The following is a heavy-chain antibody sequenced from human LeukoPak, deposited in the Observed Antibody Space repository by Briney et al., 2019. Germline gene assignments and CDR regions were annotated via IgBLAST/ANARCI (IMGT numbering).Heavy chain of an antibody. CDR2: INHSGST. Sequence: PSQTLSLTCTVSGGSISSGGYYWSWIRQPPGKGLEWIGEINHSGSTNSNPSLKSRVTISVDTSKNQFSLKLSSVTAADTAVYFCASRGHYDSSYYYYGMDVWGQGTTVTVSS. CDR3: ASRGHYDSSYYYYGMDV. J-gene: IGHJ6*02. V-gene: IGHV4-30-2*01. CDR1: GGSISSGGYY. D-gene: IGHD2-21*02.